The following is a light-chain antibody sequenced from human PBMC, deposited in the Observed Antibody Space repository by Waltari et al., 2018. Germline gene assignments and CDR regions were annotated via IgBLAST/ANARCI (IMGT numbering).Light chain of an antibody. CDR2: TVS. V-gene: IGKV2-30*02. Sequence: QDRVHTDVTNFLMGFQTRPCTFRGRFIYTVSTRDSGVPDRFSGSGSGTVFTLKITRVEAEDVGTYYCMQATHWPLTFGRGTKVEIK. CDR3: MQATHWPLT. CDR1: QDRVHTDVTNF. J-gene: IGKJ1*01.